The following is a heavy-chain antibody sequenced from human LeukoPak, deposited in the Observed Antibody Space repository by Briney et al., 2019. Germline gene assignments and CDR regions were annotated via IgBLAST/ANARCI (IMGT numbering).Heavy chain of an antibody. CDR3: ARVVGVRYNWFDP. J-gene: IGHJ5*02. V-gene: IGHV4-61*02. Sequence: PSQTLSLTCTVSGGSISSGSYYWSWIRQPAGKGLEWIGRIYTSGSTNYNPSLKSRVTISVDTSKNQFSLKLSSVTAADTAVYYCARVVGVRYNWFDPWGQGTLVTVSS. D-gene: IGHD1-26*01. CDR2: IYTSGST. CDR1: GGSISSGSYY.